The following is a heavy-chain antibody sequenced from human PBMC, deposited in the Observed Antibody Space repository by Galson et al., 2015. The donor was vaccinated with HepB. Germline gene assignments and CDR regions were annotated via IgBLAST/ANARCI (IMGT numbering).Heavy chain of an antibody. CDR2: IYTTGSIYSTGST. Sequence: ETLSLTCTVSGGSISGYYWSWIRQPAGKGLEWIGRIYTTGSIYSTGSTNYSPSLKSRITMSVDTSKKQVSLKLRSVTAADTAVYYCARNNYFDLWGQGTLVTVSS. V-gene: IGHV4-4*07. CDR3: ARNNYFDL. CDR1: GGSISGYY. J-gene: IGHJ4*02.